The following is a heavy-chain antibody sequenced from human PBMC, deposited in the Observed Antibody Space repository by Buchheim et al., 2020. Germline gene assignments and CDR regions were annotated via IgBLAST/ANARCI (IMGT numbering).Heavy chain of an antibody. CDR3: AKDPETGDSHPDDAFDI. V-gene: IGHV3-23*01. CDR1: GFTFSSYA. D-gene: IGHD4-17*01. J-gene: IGHJ3*02. Sequence: EVQLLESGGGLVQPGGSLRLSCAASGFTFSSYAMSWVRQAPGKGLEWVSAISGSGGSTYYAGSVKGRFTISRDNSKNTMYLPMNSLRAEDTAVYYCAKDPETGDSHPDDAFDIWGQGT. CDR2: ISGSGGST.